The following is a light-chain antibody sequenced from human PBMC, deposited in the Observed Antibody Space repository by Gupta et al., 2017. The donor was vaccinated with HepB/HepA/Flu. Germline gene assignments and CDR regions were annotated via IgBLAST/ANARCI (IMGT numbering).Light chain of an antibody. V-gene: IGKV1D-12*01. CDR1: QDISSW. CDR2: AAS. J-gene: IGKJ4*01. Sequence: DIQMTQSPSSVSASVGDRVTITCRASQDISSWLAWYQQKPGKAPKLLIFAASSLQSGVPSRFSGSGCGTDFTLTISSRQPEDFAAYYCQLANSFREITFGGGTKVEIK. CDR3: QLANSFREIT.